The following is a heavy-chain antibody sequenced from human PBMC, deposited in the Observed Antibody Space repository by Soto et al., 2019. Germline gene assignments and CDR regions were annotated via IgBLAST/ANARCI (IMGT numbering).Heavy chain of an antibody. CDR1: GFTFSSYA. V-gene: IGHV3-30-3*01. CDR3: AREAHGGNSGFPFDY. CDR2: ISYDGSNK. Sequence: QVQLVESGGGVVQPGRSLRLSCAASGFTFSSYAMHWVRQAPGKGLEWVAVISYDGSNKYYADSVKGRFTISRDNCKNTLYLQMNSLRAEDTAVYYCAREAHGGNSGFPFDYWGQGTLVTVSS. J-gene: IGHJ4*02. D-gene: IGHD2-21*02.